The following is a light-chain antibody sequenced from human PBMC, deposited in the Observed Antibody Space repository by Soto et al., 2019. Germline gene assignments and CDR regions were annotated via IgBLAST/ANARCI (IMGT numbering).Light chain of an antibody. Sequence: QSVLTQPASVSGSPGQSITISCTGTSGDVGSYNYVSWYQQHPGKAPKLMIYEVSDRPSGISSRFSGSKSGNTASLTISGLQTEDGADYYCSSYTSSSTLFGNGTKVTVL. V-gene: IGLV2-14*01. CDR1: SGDVGSYNY. J-gene: IGLJ1*01. CDR2: EVS. CDR3: SSYTSSSTL.